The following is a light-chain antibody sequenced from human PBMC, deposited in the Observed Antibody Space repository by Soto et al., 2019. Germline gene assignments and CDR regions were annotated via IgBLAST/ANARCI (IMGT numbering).Light chain of an antibody. CDR2: GAS. CDR3: QQYYSYPPNT. CDR1: QSLSIN. V-gene: IGKV3-15*01. J-gene: IGKJ5*01. Sequence: EIVMTQSPATLSVSPGERATLSCRASQSLSINLAWYQQKPGQAPRLLIYGASTRATGIPARFSGSGSGTEFTLTISCLQSEDFATYYCQQYYSYPPNTFGQGTRLEIK.